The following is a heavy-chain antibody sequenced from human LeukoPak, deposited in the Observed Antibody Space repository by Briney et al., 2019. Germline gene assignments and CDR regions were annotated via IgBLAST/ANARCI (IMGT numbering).Heavy chain of an antibody. CDR2: ISYDGSNK. CDR1: GFTFSSYA. J-gene: IGHJ4*02. V-gene: IGHV3-30-3*01. Sequence: GGSLRLSCAASGFTFSSYAMHWVRQAPGKGLEWVAVISYDGSNKYYADSVKGRFTISRDNSKNTLYLQMNSLRAEDTAVYYCARMPKYYYDSSGFDYWGQGTLVTVSS. CDR3: ARMPKYYYDSSGFDY. D-gene: IGHD3-22*01.